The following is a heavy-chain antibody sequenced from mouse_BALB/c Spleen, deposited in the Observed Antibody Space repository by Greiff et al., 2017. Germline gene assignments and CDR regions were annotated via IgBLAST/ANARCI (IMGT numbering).Heavy chain of an antibody. D-gene: IGHD2-4*01. J-gene: IGHJ4*01. V-gene: IGHV2-6-2*01. Sequence: QVQLQQSGPDLVAPSQSLSITCTVSGFSLTSYGVHWVRQPPGKGLEWLVVIWSDGSTTYNSALKSRLSISKDNSKSQVFLKMNSLQTDDTAMYYCATYDYDVGAMDYWGQGTSVTVSS. CDR1: GFSLTSYG. CDR2: IWSDGST. CDR3: ATYDYDVGAMDY.